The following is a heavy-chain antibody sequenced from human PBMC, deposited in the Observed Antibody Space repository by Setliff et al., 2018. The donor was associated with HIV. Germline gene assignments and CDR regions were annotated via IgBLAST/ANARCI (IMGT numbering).Heavy chain of an antibody. D-gene: IGHD3-16*01. CDR2: IYISRST. V-gene: IGHV4-61*09. CDR3: ARARGSTLYINTFDS. Sequence: PSETLSLTCTVSGGSVNSQSDYWTWLRQPAGKGLEWLGHIYISRSTNYNPSFKGRVSMSVDRSKNHFSLKLSSVTAADTAVYHCARARGSTLYINTFDSWGQGTLVTVSS. J-gene: IGHJ4*02. CDR1: GGSVNSQSDY.